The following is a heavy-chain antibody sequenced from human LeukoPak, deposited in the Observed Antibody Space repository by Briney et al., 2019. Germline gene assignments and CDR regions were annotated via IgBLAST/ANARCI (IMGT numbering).Heavy chain of an antibody. CDR3: ARGPQESFHGFGSGYFQH. CDR2: ISSSGGTK. CDR1: GFTFSSYE. J-gene: IGHJ1*01. D-gene: IGHD3-10*01. V-gene: IGHV3-48*03. Sequence: PGGSLRLSCSASGFTFSSYEMNWVRQAPGKGLEWLSYISSSGGTKYYADSVKGRFSISRDNAKNSLYLQMNSLRPEDTAVYYCARGPQESFHGFGSGYFQHWGQGTLVTVSS.